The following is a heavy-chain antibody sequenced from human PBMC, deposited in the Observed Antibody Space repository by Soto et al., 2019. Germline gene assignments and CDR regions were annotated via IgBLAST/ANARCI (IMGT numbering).Heavy chain of an antibody. J-gene: IGHJ6*01. D-gene: IGHD2-2*01. Sequence: SETLSLTCAFYCGSFIGYYWSWIRQPPVKGLELIGEINHSGSTNYNPSLKSRVTISVDTSQNQFSLKLSSVTAAHTAVYYCASVMPKYYYGMDVWGQGTLVTVSS. CDR1: CGSFIGYY. CDR2: INHSGST. V-gene: IGHV4-34*01. CDR3: ASVMPKYYYGMDV.